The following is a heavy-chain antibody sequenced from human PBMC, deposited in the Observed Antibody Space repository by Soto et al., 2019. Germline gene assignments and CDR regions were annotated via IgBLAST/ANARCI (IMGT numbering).Heavy chain of an antibody. CDR1: GFTFSSYG. D-gene: IGHD2-15*01. J-gene: IGHJ6*02. V-gene: IGHV3-33*01. Sequence: GGSLRLCCAASGFTFSSYGMHWVRQAPGKGLEWVAVIWYDGSNKYYADSVKGRFTISRDNSKNTLYLQMNSLRAEDTAVYYCARDIVVVVAALDPYYHGMDVWGQGTTVTVSS. CDR3: ARDIVVVVAALDPYYHGMDV. CDR2: IWYDGSNK.